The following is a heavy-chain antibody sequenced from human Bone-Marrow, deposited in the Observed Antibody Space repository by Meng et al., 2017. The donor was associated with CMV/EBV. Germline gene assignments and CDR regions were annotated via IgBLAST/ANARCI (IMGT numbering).Heavy chain of an antibody. CDR2: INHSGST. CDR3: ARGFYQVQNYHHYYGMDV. V-gene: IGHV4-34*01. CDR1: GFTFSNAW. J-gene: IGHJ6*02. Sequence: GSLRLSCAASGFTFSNAWMSWVRQPPGKGLEWIGEINHSGSTNYNPSLKSRVTISVDTSKNQFSLNLSSVTAADTRVYFCARGFYQVQNYHHYYGMDVWGQGTTVTVSS. D-gene: IGHD2-2*01.